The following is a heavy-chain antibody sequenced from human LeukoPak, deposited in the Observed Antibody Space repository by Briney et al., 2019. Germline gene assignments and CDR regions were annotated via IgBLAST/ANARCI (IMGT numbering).Heavy chain of an antibody. V-gene: IGHV3-23*01. J-gene: IGHJ4*02. CDR1: EFTYG. D-gene: IGHD6-19*01. CDR3: SRGSGWYGPYFDY. Sequence: QPGGSLRLSCAASEFTYGMNWVRQAPGKGLEWVSAISGSGGSTYYADSVKGRFTISRDNSKNTLYLQMNSLRAEDTAVYYCSRGSGWYGPYFDYWGQGTLVTVSS. CDR2: ISGSGGST.